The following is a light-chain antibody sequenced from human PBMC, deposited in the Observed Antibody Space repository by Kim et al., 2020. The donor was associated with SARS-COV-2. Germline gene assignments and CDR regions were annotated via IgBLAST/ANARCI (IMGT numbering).Light chain of an antibody. CDR2: WAS. J-gene: IGKJ2*01. V-gene: IGKV4-1*01. CDR3: QQYYSTPYT. CDR1: QSVLHSSNSNNY. Sequence: DIVMTQSPDSLAVSLAERATINCRSSQSVLHSSNSNNYLAWYQQKPGQPPKLLIYWASTRESGVPDRFSGSGSGSDFTLTISSMQAEDVAVYYCQQYYSTPYTFGQGTKLEI.